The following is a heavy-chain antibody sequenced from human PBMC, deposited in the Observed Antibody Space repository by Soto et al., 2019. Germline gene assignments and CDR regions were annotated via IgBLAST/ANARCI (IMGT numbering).Heavy chain of an antibody. J-gene: IGHJ3*02. V-gene: IGHV3-21*01. CDR1: GFTFSSYS. D-gene: IGHD3-22*01. CDR3: ARGITMIVRDAFDI. CDR2: ISSSSSYI. Sequence: PGGSLRLSCAASGFTFSSYSMNWVRQAPGKGLEWVSSISSSSSYIYYVDSVKGRFTISRDNAKNSLYLQMNSLRAEDTAVYYCARGITMIVRDAFDIWGQGTMVTVSS.